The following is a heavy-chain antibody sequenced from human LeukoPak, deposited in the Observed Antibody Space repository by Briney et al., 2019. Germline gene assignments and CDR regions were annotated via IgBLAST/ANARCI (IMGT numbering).Heavy chain of an antibody. CDR2: ISAYNGNT. J-gene: IGHJ6*03. CDR3: ARYSGYYYYMDV. D-gene: IGHD5-18*01. V-gene: IGHV1-18*01. Sequence: ASVKVSCKASGGTFSSYGISWVRQAPGQGLEWMGWISAYNGNTNYAQKLQGRVTMTTDTSTSTAYMELRSLRSDDTAVYYCARYSGYYYYMDVWGKGTTVTVSS. CDR1: GGTFSSYG.